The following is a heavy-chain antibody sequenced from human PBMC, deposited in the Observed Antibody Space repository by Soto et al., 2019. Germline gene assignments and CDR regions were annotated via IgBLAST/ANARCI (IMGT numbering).Heavy chain of an antibody. D-gene: IGHD4-17*01. J-gene: IGHJ6*02. CDR3: ANDALDYGDYYGMDV. Sequence: GGSLRLSCAASGFTFSSYGMHWVRQAPGKGLEWVAVISYDGSNKYYADSVKGRFTISRDNSKNTLYLQMNSLRAEDTAVYYCANDALDYGDYYGMDVWGQGTTVTVSS. CDR2: ISYDGSNK. CDR1: GFTFSSYG. V-gene: IGHV3-30*18.